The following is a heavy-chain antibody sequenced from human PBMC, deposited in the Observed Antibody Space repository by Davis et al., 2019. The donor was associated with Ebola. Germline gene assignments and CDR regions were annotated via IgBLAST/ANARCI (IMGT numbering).Heavy chain of an antibody. CDR3: ARVSNKYGMDV. CDR2: IYYSGST. D-gene: IGHD2/OR15-2a*01. J-gene: IGHJ6*02. CDR1: GGSISSSSYY. Sequence: SATLSLTCTVSGGSISSSSYYWGWIRQPTGKGLEWIGSIYYSGSTNYNPSLKSRVTISVDTSKNQFSLKLSSVTAADTAVYYCARVSNKYGMDVWGQGTTVTVSS. V-gene: IGHV4-39*07.